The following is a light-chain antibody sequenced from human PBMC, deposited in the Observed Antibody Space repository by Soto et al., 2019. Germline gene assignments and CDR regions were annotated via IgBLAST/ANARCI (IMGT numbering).Light chain of an antibody. J-gene: IGKJ1*01. CDR2: GAS. Sequence: EIVLTQSPGTLSLSPGERATLSCRASQSVSNNYLAWYQQKPGQAPRLLIYGASNRATGIPDRFSGSGYGTDFTLNISRLEPEDFTVYYCQQYGSSGTFGQGTKVEIK. V-gene: IGKV3-20*01. CDR1: QSVSNNY. CDR3: QQYGSSGT.